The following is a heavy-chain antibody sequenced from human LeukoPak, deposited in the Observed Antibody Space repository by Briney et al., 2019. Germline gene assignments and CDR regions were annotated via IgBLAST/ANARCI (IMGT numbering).Heavy chain of an antibody. CDR1: GFTVSSRY. Sequence: GGSLRLSCAASGFTVSSRYMSWVRQAPGKGLEWVSAISGSGGSTYYADSVKGRFTISRDNSKNTLYLQMNSLRAEDTAVYYCAKDLSYGDSLFDYWGQGTLVTVSS. J-gene: IGHJ4*02. D-gene: IGHD4-17*01. CDR3: AKDLSYGDSLFDY. CDR2: ISGSGGST. V-gene: IGHV3-23*01.